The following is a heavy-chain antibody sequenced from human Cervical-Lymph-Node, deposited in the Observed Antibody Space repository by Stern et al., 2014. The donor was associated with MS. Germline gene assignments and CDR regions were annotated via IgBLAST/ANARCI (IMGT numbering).Heavy chain of an antibody. CDR3: ARALDPLSGSYFPAFDD. D-gene: IGHD1-26*01. V-gene: IGHV4-61*08. Sequence: VQLQESGQGLVKPSETLSLTCTVSGGSVNSGGYCWSWIRQSPGKGLEGLRDSLSSGNTNHNPSLEGRVTISIDSSNNQFSLKLDSVTAADTAVYYWARALDPLSGSYFPAFDDWGQGTLVIVSS. J-gene: IGHJ4*02. CDR1: GGSVNSGGYC. CDR2: SLSSGNT.